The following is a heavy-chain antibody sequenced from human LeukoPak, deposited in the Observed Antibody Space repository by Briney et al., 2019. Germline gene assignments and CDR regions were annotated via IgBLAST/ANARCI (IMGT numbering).Heavy chain of an antibody. V-gene: IGHV4-39*07. Sequence: SETLSLTCTVSGGSISSSSYYWGWLRQPPGKGLEWLGSIYYSGSTYYNPSLKSRFTISIDTSKNQFSLKLNSVTAADRGVYYCARGETEMSTVTTFFDYWSQGTLVTVSS. CDR3: ARGETEMSTVTTFFDY. CDR1: GGSISSSSYY. CDR2: IYYSGST. J-gene: IGHJ4*02. D-gene: IGHD4-11*01.